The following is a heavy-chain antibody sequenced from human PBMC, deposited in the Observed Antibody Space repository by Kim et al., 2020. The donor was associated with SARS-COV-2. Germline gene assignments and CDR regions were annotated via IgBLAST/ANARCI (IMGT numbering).Heavy chain of an antibody. D-gene: IGHD6-13*01. CDR1: GFMVSAYA. J-gene: IGHJ4*02. V-gene: IGHV3-23*01. CDR2: LSGGGGYT. CDR3: AKVGSSSNSFFDS. Sequence: GGSLRLSCAASGFMVSAYAMNWVRQAPGKGLEWVAGLSGGGGYTFYADSVKGRFTVSRDNSNNIVHLQMNSLRTDDTAKYYCAKVGSSSNSFFDSWGQGTLVTVSS.